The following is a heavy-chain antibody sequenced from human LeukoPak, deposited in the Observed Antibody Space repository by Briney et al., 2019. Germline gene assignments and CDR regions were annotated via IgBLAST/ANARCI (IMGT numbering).Heavy chain of an antibody. CDR1: GGSINSYY. J-gene: IGHJ6*03. D-gene: IGHD1-26*01. CDR3: ARGDYYYMDV. Sequence: SETLSLTCTVSGGSINSYYWSWIRQPPGKGLEWIGYIYYSGSTNYNPSLKSRVTISVDTSKNQFSLKLSSVTAADTAVYYCARGDYYYMDVWGKGATVTVPS. V-gene: IGHV4-59*01. CDR2: IYYSGST.